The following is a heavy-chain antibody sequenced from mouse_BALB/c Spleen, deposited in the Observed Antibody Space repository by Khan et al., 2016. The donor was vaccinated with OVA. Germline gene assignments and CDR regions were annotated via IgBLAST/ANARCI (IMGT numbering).Heavy chain of an antibody. Sequence: QVQLKQSGTELVRPGASVKLSCKASGYTFTSYGMNWIKQRPGQGLEWIGRIDPYDGETTYNQKFKDKAILTLDKSSSTAYMQLSSLTSEDAAVYYCARNPFAYWGQGTLVTVSA. CDR1: GYTFTSYG. V-gene: IGHV1-69*02. J-gene: IGHJ3*01. CDR3: ARNPFAY. CDR2: IDPYDGET.